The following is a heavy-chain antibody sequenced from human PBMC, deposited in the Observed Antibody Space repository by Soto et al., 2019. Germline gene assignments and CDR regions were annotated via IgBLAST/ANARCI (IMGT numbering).Heavy chain of an antibody. V-gene: IGHV1-69*13. CDR1: GGTFSSYA. CDR2: IIPIFGTA. J-gene: IGHJ3*02. CDR3: ARDLLGYCSGGSCETDAFDI. D-gene: IGHD2-15*01. Sequence: GASVKVSCKASGGTFSSYAISWVRQAPGQGLEWMGGIIPIFGTANYAQKFQGRVTITADESTSTAYMELSSLKSEDTAVYYCARDLLGYCSGGSCETDAFDIWGQGTMVTVSS.